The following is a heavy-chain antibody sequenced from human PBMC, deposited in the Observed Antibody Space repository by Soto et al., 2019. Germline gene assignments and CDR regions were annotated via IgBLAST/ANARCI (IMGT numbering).Heavy chain of an antibody. V-gene: IGHV4-59*01. CDR1: GGSISSYY. J-gene: IGHJ3*02. CDR2: IYYSGST. Sequence: SETLSLTCTVSGGSISSYYWSWIRQPPGKGLEWIGYIYYSGSTNYNPSLKSRVTISVDTSKNQFSLKLSSVTAADTAVYYCAREYSSSDDAFDIWGQGTMVTVSS. D-gene: IGHD6-6*01. CDR3: AREYSSSDDAFDI.